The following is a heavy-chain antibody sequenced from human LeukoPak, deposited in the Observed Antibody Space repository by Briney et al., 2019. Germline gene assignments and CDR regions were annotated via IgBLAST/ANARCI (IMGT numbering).Heavy chain of an antibody. D-gene: IGHD2-15*01. J-gene: IGHJ3*02. CDR3: ARRGYCSGGSCFSHAFDI. CDR2: IYPADSTA. CDR1: GYSFTTYW. Sequence: GESLKISCKASGYSFTTYWIGWVRQMPGKGLEWMGIIYPADSTAHYSPSFQGQVTISVDKSISTAYVQWSSLKASDTAMYYCARRGYCSGGSCFSHAFDIWGQGTMVTVSS. V-gene: IGHV5-51*01.